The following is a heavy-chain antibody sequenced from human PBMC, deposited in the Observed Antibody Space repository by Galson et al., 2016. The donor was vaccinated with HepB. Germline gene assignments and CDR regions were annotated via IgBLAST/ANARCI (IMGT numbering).Heavy chain of an antibody. Sequence: QSGAEVKKPGESLRISCKGSGYNFTNYWISWVRQMPGKGLEWMGRIDPSDSYTNYSPSFQGHVTISADKSISTAYLHWSSLKASDTAVYYCARVPHGGSGYVLVSAFDIWGQGTMVTVSS. V-gene: IGHV5-10-1*01. J-gene: IGHJ3*02. CDR3: ARVPHGGSGYVLVSAFDI. CDR2: IDPSDSYT. CDR1: GYNFTNYW. D-gene: IGHD5-12*01.